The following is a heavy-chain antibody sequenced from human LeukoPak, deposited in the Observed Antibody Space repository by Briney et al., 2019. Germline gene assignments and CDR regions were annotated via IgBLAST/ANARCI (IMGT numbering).Heavy chain of an antibody. D-gene: IGHD5-12*01. CDR1: GFTFSSYA. Sequence: GGSLRHSCAASGFTFSSYAMSWVRQAPGKGLEWVSAISGSGGSTYYADSVKGRFTISRDNSKNTLYLQMNSLRAEDTAVYYCATSGYDEYYFDYWGQGTLVTVSS. CDR2: ISGSGGST. CDR3: ATSGYDEYYFDY. V-gene: IGHV3-23*01. J-gene: IGHJ4*02.